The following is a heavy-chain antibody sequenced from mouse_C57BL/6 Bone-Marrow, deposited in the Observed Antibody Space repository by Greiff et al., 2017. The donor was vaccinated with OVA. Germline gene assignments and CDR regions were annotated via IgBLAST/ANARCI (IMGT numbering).Heavy chain of an antibody. CDR1: GFTFSSYA. D-gene: IGHD2-12*01. CDR3: VVLYPKVYYAMDY. CDR2: ISDGGSYT. V-gene: IGHV5-4*03. Sequence: EVMLVESGGGLVKPGGSLKLSCAASGFTFSSYAMSWVRQTPEKRLEWVATISDGGSYTYYPDNVKGRFTISRDNAKNNLYLQMSHLKSEDTAMYYCVVLYPKVYYAMDYWGQGTSVTVSS. J-gene: IGHJ4*01.